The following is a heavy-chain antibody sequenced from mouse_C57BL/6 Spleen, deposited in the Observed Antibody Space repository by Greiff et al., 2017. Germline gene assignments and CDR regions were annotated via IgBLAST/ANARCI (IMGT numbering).Heavy chain of an antibody. J-gene: IGHJ4*01. D-gene: IGHD2-4*01. V-gene: IGHV2-9-1*01. CDR1: GFSLTSYA. CDR2: IWTGGGT. CDR3: ARNRDDYDYYAMDY. Sequence: VMLVESGPGLVAPSQSLSITCTVSGFSLTSYAISWVRQPPGKGLEWLGVIWTGGGTNYNSALKSRLSISKDNSKSQVFLKMNSLQTDDTARYYCARNRDDYDYYAMDYWGQGTSVTVSS.